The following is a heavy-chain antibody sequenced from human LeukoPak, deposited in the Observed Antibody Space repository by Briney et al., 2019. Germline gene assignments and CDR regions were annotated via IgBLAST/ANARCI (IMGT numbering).Heavy chain of an antibody. D-gene: IGHD1-26*01. Sequence: SETLSLTCTVSGGSISSSSYYWSWIRQPPGKGLEWIGYIYNSGSTNYNPSLKSRVTISVDTSKNQFSLKLSSVTAADTAVYYCARDVGATPGYFDYWGQGTLVTVSS. J-gene: IGHJ4*02. CDR2: IYNSGST. CDR1: GGSISSSSYY. CDR3: ARDVGATPGYFDY. V-gene: IGHV4-61*01.